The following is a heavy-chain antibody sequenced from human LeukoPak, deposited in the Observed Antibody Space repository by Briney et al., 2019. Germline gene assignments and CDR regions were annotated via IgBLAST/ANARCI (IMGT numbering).Heavy chain of an antibody. Sequence: ASVKVSCKVSGYTLTELSMHWVRQAPGKGLEWMGGFDPEDGETIYAQRFQGRVTVTEDTSTDTAYMELSSLRSEDTAMYYCATYSTIAVAGTNWFDPWGQGTLVIVSS. CDR1: GYTLTELS. V-gene: IGHV1-24*01. CDR3: ATYSTIAVAGTNWFDP. CDR2: FDPEDGET. D-gene: IGHD6-19*01. J-gene: IGHJ5*02.